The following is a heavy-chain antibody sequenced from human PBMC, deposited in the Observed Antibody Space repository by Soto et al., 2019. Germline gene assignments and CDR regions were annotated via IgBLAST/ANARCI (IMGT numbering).Heavy chain of an antibody. D-gene: IGHD3-22*01. J-gene: IGHJ5*02. Sequence: QVQLLQSGAEVKEPGASVKVSCKASGYTFHNYAISWVRQAPGQGLEWMGWYNPSIVYGQSAKNFQGRVSMTTDTSTNTAYMELKSLRSDDTATYYCARNSSDPYVWLDPWGQGTLVTVSS. V-gene: IGHV1-18*04. CDR2: YNPSIVYG. CDR3: ARNSSDPYVWLDP. CDR1: GYTFHNYA.